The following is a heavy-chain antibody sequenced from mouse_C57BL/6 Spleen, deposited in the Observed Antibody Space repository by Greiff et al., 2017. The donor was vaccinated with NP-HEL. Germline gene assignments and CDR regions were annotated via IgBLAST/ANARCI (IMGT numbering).Heavy chain of an antibody. D-gene: IGHD2-4*01. CDR1: GYTFTSYW. V-gene: IGHV1-52*01. Sequence: QVQLQQPGAELVRPGSSVKLSCKASGYTFTSYWMHWVKQRPIQGLEWIGNIDPSDSETHYNQKFKDKATLTVDKSSSTAYMQLRSLTSEDSAVYYCAKGGDYDYDGGYFDVWGTGTTVTVSS. CDR2: IDPSDSET. CDR3: AKGGDYDYDGGYFDV. J-gene: IGHJ1*03.